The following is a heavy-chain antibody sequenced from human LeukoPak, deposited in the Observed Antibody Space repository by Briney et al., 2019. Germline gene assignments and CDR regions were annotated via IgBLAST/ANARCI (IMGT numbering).Heavy chain of an antibody. V-gene: IGHV1-46*01. CDR2: INPSSGGT. CDR1: GYTFTSYY. D-gene: IGHD3-22*01. J-gene: IGHJ3*02. CDR3: ASGAYDSSGYYFSAFDI. Sequence: ASVKVSCKASGYTFTSYYMHWVRQAPGQGLEWMGIINPSSGGTSYAQKFQGRVTMTRDTSTSTVYMELSSLRSEDTAVYYCASGAYDSSGYYFSAFDIWGQGTMVTVSS.